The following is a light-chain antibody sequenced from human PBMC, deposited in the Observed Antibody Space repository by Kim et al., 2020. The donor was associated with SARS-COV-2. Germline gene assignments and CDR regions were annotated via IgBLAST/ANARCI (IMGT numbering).Light chain of an antibody. V-gene: IGLV1-47*01. J-gene: IGLJ2*01. CDR1: SSNRGGNY. Sequence: GQGVTISCSGSSSNRGGNYTDWYQQLPGTAPKRLIYAADARPSGVPDRCSGSKSGTSASLAISGLRSEDEADYYCAAWDDSRGGVVFGGETQLTVL. CDR3: AAWDDSRGGVV. CDR2: AAD.